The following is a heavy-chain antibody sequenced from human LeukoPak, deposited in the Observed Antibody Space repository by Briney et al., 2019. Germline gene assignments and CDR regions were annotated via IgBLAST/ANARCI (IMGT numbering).Heavy chain of an antibody. CDR1: GYTFTMYY. CDR2: IDPSGGST. D-gene: IGHD1-1*01. J-gene: IGHJ4*02. CDR3: ARDKSGTTQGDSDY. V-gene: IGHV1-46*01. Sequence: ASVTVSCKASGYTFTMYYMHWVGQAPGQGLEWMGIIDPSGGSTSYAQKFQGRVTMTSDTSTSTVYMDLSSLRSEDTAVYYCARDKSGTTQGDSDYWGQGTLVTVSS.